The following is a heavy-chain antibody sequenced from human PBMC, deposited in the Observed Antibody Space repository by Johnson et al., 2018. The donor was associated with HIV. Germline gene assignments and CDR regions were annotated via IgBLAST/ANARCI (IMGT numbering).Heavy chain of an antibody. V-gene: IGHV3-23*04. D-gene: IGHD3-22*01. CDR1: GFTFSSYA. Sequence: VQLVESGGGVVQPGRSLRLSCAASGFTFSSYAMRWVRPAPGTGLEWVSAISGSGGSPYYADSVKGRFTLSRDNSKTTLYLQMNSLKTEDTAVYYCTTDGGPDYYDSSGSRPDAFDIWGQGTMVTVSS. J-gene: IGHJ3*02. CDR2: ISGSGGSP. CDR3: TTDGGPDYYDSSGSRPDAFDI.